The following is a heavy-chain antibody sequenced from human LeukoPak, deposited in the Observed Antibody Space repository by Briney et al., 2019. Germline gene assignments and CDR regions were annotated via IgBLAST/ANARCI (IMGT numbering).Heavy chain of an antibody. CDR1: GFTFSSYA. J-gene: IGHJ4*02. V-gene: IGHV3-30-3*01. Sequence: GGSLRLSCAASGFTFSSYAMHWVRQAPGKGLEWVAVISYDGSNKYYADSVKGRFTISRDNSKNTLYLQMNSLRAEDTAVYYCAKGTTGTTSGYWGQGTLVTVSS. CDR3: AKGTTGTTSGY. CDR2: ISYDGSNK. D-gene: IGHD1-1*01.